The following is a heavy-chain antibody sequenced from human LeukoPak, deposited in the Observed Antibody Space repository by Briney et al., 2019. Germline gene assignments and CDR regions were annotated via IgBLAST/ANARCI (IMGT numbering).Heavy chain of an antibody. Sequence: GASVKVSCKASGYTFTSYGISWVRQAPGQGLEWMGCISAYNGNTNYAQKLQGRVTMTTDTSTSTAYMELRSLRSDDTAVYYCAREFSGVSSSSADYYYYMDVWGKGTTVTVSS. J-gene: IGHJ6*03. D-gene: IGHD6-6*01. CDR1: GYTFTSYG. CDR2: ISAYNGNT. V-gene: IGHV1-18*01. CDR3: AREFSGVSSSSADYYYYMDV.